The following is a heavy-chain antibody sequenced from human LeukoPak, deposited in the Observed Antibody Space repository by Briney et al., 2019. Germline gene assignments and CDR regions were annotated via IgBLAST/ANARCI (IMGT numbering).Heavy chain of an antibody. CDR3: ARVCDSYSSSWGDYWFDP. Sequence: SETLSLTCAVYGGSFSGYYWGWIRQPPGKGLEWIGSIYYSGSTYYNPSLKSRVTISVDTSKNQFSLKLSSVTAADAAVYYCARVCDSYSSSWGDYWFDPWGQGTLVTVSS. J-gene: IGHJ5*02. CDR2: IYYSGST. D-gene: IGHD6-13*01. CDR1: GGSFSGYY. V-gene: IGHV4-34*01.